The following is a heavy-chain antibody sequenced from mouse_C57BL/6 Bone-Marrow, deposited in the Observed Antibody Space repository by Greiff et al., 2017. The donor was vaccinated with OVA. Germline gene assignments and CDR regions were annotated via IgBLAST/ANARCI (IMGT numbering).Heavy chain of an antibody. CDR1: GFTFSSYA. J-gene: IGHJ4*01. D-gene: IGHD2-5*01. Sequence: EVQLVESGGGIVKPGGSLKLSCAASGFTFSSYAMSWVRQTPEKRLEWVATISDGGSYTYYPDNVKGRFTISRENAKNNLYLQMSHLKSEDTAMYYCARTYSNYAMDYWGQGTSVTVSS. V-gene: IGHV5-4*01. CDR3: ARTYSNYAMDY. CDR2: ISDGGSYT.